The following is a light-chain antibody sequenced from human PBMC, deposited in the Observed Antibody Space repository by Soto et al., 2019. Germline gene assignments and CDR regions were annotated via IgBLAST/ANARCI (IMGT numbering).Light chain of an antibody. CDR1: QGISNY. CDR2: AAS. V-gene: IGKV1-27*01. Sequence: IQMTQSPSSLSASVGDRVTITFRASQGISNYLAWYQQKPGKVPKLLIYAASTLQSGVPSRFSGSGSGTYFTLTISSLQPEDVATYYCQKYNSAPWTFGQGTKVDI. CDR3: QKYNSAPWT. J-gene: IGKJ1*01.